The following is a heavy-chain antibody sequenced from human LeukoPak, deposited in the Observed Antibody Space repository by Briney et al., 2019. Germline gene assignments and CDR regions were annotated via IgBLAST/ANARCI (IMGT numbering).Heavy chain of an antibody. CDR2: IIPFIDTA. V-gene: IGHV1-69*01. J-gene: IGHJ6*03. CDR3: GRTRFSNIGVELRDYYYYYMDV. Sequence: GSSVKVSCKASGGTFSNYAISWVRQAPGQGLEWMGGIIPFIDTANYAQKLQGRVTITADESTSTAYVELSSLRSEDTAVYYRGRTRFSNIGVELRDYYYYYMDVWGKGTTVTVSS. D-gene: IGHD1-7*01. CDR1: GGTFSNYA.